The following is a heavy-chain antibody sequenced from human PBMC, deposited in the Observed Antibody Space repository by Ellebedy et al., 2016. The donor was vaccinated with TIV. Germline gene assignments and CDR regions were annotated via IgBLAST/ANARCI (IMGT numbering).Heavy chain of an antibody. Sequence: GESLKISCAASGFTVSSNYMSWVRQAPGKGLEWVSVIYSGGSTYYADSVKGRFTISRDNSKNTLYLQMNSLRAEDTAVYYCARVGYYYDSKPRGEAFDIWGQGTMVTVSS. CDR3: ARVGYYYDSKPRGEAFDI. D-gene: IGHD3-22*01. J-gene: IGHJ3*02. V-gene: IGHV3-66*01. CDR2: IYSGGST. CDR1: GFTVSSNY.